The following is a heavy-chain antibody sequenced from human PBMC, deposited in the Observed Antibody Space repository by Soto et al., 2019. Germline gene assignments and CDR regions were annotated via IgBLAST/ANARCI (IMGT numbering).Heavy chain of an antibody. CDR3: RAAGMVYAIPDAFDI. CDR2: INPSGGST. CDR1: GYTYTSYY. J-gene: IGHJ3*02. Sequence: QVQLVQSGAEVTKPGASVKVSCKASGYTYTSYYMHWVRQAPGQGLEWMGIINPSGGSTSYAQKFQGRVTMTRDTSTSTDYMELSRLRSEDTAVYYCRAAGMVYAIPDAFDIWGQGTMVTVSS. D-gene: IGHD2-8*01. V-gene: IGHV1-46*01.